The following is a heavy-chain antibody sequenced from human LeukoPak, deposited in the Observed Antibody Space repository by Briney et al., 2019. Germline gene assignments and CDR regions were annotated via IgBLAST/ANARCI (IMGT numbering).Heavy chain of an antibody. CDR2: INHSGST. CDR1: GGSFSGYY. CDR3: ARGSYSSGWYRRYFQH. Sequence: TSETLSLTCAVYGGSFSGYYWSWIRQPPGKGLEWIGEINHSGSTNYNPSPKSRATISVDTSKNQFSLKLSSGTAADTAVYYCARGSYSSGWYRRYFQHWGQGTLVTVSS. D-gene: IGHD6-19*01. J-gene: IGHJ1*01. V-gene: IGHV4-34*01.